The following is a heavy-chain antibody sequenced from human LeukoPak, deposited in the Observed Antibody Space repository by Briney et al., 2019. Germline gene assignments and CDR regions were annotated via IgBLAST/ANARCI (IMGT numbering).Heavy chain of an antibody. J-gene: IGHJ4*02. CDR2: IYYSGST. D-gene: IGHD2-2*01. Sequence: SVTLSLTCTVSGGSISSYYWSWIRQPPGKGLEWIGYIYYSGSTNYNPSLKSRVTISVDTSKNQFSLKLSSVTAADTAVYYCARYLPYCSSTSCYHYSFDYWGQGTLVTVSS. CDR1: GGSISSYY. CDR3: ARYLPYCSSTSCYHYSFDY. V-gene: IGHV4-59*01.